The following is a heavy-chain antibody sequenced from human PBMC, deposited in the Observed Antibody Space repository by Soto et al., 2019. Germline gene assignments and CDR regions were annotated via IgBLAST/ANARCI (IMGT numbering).Heavy chain of an antibody. CDR2: IYHSGST. CDR3: ACGYDYYYYMDV. D-gene: IGHD5-12*01. V-gene: IGHV4-4*02. Sequence: QVQLQESGPGLVKPSGTLSLTCAVSSGSFSSSKWWSWVRQPPGKGLEWIGEIYHSGSTHYDPSLKSRVTISVDKSKNQFSLKLSSVTAADTAVYYCACGYDYYYYMDVWGKGTTVTVSS. J-gene: IGHJ6*03. CDR1: SGSFSSSKW.